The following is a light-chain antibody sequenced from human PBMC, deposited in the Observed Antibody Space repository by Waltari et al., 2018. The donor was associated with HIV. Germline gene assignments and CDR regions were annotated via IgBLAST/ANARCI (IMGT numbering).Light chain of an antibody. CDR2: DFS. Sequence: QSALTQPASVSGSPGQSITISCTRSSSDVGDFNFVSWYQHRPGKAPKVMIYDFSYRPSVVSNRFSGSKSANTASLTISGLQAEDEAVYYCCSYTSSDTLWVFGGGTKLTVL. CDR3: CSYTSSDTLWV. CDR1: SSDVGDFNF. J-gene: IGLJ3*02. V-gene: IGLV2-14*03.